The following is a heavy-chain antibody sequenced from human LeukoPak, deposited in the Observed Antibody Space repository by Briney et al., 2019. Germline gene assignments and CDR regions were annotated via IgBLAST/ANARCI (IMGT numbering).Heavy chain of an antibody. CDR2: IKQDGSEK. V-gene: IGHV3-7*01. CDR3: ARPYYDSSGSHFDY. CDR1: GFTFSSYW. J-gene: IGHJ4*02. Sequence: GGSLRLSCAASGFTFSSYWMSWVRQAPGKGLEWVANIKQDGSEKYYVDSVKGRFTISRDNAKNSLYLQMNSLRAEDTAVYYCARPYYDSSGSHFDYWRQGTLVTVSS. D-gene: IGHD3-22*01.